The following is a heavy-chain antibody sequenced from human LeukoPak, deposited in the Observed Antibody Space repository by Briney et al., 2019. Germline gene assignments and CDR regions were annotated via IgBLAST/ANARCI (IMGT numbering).Heavy chain of an antibody. CDR1: GGSISSYY. CDR2: IHYSGGT. CDR3: AQGYRYGRFDY. J-gene: IGHJ4*02. V-gene: IGHV4-59*03. D-gene: IGHD5-18*01. Sequence: KPSETLSLTCTVSGGSISSYYWSWIRQPPGKGLEWIGFIHYSGGTNYNPSLKSQVTISVDTSKNQFSLNLSSVTAADTAVYYCAQGYRYGRFDYWGQGTLVTVSS.